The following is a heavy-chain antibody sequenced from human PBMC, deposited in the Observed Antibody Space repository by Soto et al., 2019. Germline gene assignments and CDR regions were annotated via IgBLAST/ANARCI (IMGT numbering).Heavy chain of an antibody. V-gene: IGHV3-23*01. Sequence: GGSLRLSCEASGFNFGAYAMSWVRQAPGKGLEWVSGISGSSSGTYYTDSVKGRFTISRDNSKNTVYLQMNSLRGEDTAVYYCAKDRSENFWVYYYAMDVWGQGTAVTVSS. CDR3: AKDRSENFWVYYYAMDV. J-gene: IGHJ6*02. CDR2: ISGSSSGT. CDR1: GFNFGAYA. D-gene: IGHD6-19*01.